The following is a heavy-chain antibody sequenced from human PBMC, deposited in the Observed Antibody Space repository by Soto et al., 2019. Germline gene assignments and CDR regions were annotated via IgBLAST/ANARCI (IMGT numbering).Heavy chain of an antibody. D-gene: IGHD3-10*01. Sequence: AAVKVSCKASGDTFTSYDINWVRQATGQGLEWMGWMNPNSGNTGYAQKFQGRVTMTRNTSISTAYMELSSLRSEDTAVYYCARGRILWFGELLYSWFDPWGQGTLVTVSS. CDR2: MNPNSGNT. V-gene: IGHV1-8*01. CDR1: GDTFTSYD. CDR3: ARGRILWFGELLYSWFDP. J-gene: IGHJ5*02.